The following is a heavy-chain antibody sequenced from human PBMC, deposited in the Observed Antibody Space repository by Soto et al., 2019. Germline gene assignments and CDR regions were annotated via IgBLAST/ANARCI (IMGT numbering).Heavy chain of an antibody. Sequence: ASVKVSCKASGFTFTSSAVQWVRQARGQRLEWIGWIVVGSGNTNYAQKFQERVTITRDMSTSTAYMELSSLRSEDTAVYYCAADPPFIYSSSSGPGYYYGMDVWGQGTTVTVSS. D-gene: IGHD6-6*01. V-gene: IGHV1-58*01. CDR2: IVVGSGNT. CDR3: AADPPFIYSSSSGPGYYYGMDV. CDR1: GFTFTSSA. J-gene: IGHJ6*02.